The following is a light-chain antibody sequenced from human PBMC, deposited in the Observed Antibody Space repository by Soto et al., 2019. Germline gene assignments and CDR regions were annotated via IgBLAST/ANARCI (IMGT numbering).Light chain of an antibody. Sequence: EIVLTQSPGTLSLSPGERATLSCRASQSVSSTYIAWYQQNPGQAPRLLIYGASSRATGIPDRFSGSGSGTDFTLTIIRLEPEDFAVYFFQQYGRSPPFTFGQGTKVEIK. CDR3: QQYGRSPPFT. CDR1: QSVSSTY. CDR2: GAS. V-gene: IGKV3-20*01. J-gene: IGKJ2*01.